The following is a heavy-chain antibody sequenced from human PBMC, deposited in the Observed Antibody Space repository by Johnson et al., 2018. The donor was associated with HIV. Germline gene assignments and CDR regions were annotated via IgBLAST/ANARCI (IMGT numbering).Heavy chain of an antibody. Sequence: QLVESGGGLVKPGGSLRLSCAASGFTFSDYYMSWIRQAPGKGLEWVSYISSSGGNTYYADSVKGRFTISRDNSKITLYLQMSSLRAEDTAVYYCARDESYRKYALTAFDIWGQGTMVTVSS. CDR3: ARDESYRKYALTAFDI. CDR1: GFTFSDYY. D-gene: IGHD1-14*01. J-gene: IGHJ3*02. V-gene: IGHV3-11*01. CDR2: ISSSGGNT.